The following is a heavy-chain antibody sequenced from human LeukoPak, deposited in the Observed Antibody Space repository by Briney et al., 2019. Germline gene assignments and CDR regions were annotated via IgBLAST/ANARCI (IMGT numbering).Heavy chain of an antibody. CDR2: ISAYNGNT. D-gene: IGHD6-19*01. CDR3: ARDSSGWYYDY. CDR1: GYTFTSYG. V-gene: IGHV1-18*01. Sequence: ASVKVSRKASGYTFTSYGISWVRQAPGQQLEWMGWISAYNGNTNYAQKLQGRVTMTTDTSTSAAYMELRSLRSDDTAVYYCARDSSGWYYDYWGQGTLVTVSS. J-gene: IGHJ4*02.